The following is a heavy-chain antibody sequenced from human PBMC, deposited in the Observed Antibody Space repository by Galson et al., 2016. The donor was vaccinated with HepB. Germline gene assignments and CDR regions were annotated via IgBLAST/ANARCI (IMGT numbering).Heavy chain of an antibody. Sequence: LRLSCAASGLTFSSYGMHWIRQVPGKGLEWVADISFDGTKQHYGDSVKGRFTISRDSSRVYLQLSSLSPVDTGRYFCARDYSFSSNWPGYWGQGTLVIVS. V-gene: IGHV3-30*03. CDR1: GLTFSSYG. J-gene: IGHJ4*02. CDR3: ARDYSFSSNWPGY. D-gene: IGHD7-27*01. CDR2: ISFDGTKQ.